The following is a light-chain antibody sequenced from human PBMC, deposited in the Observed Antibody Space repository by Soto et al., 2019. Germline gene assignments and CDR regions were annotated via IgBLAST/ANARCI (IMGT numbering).Light chain of an antibody. CDR2: KAS. J-gene: IGKJ1*01. CDR3: QQYSSSPRT. Sequence: THSPAPLSISPSERATLXPRASQSISSWLAWYQQKPGKAPKVLIYKASSLASGVPSRFSGSGSGAEFTLTISSLQPDDFATYYCQQYSSSPRTFGQGTKVDIK. V-gene: IGKV1-5*03. CDR1: QSISSW.